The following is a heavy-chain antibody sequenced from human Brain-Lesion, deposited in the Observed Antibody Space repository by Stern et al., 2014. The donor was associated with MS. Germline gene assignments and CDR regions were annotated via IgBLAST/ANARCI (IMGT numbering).Heavy chain of an antibody. Sequence: QVTLKESGPVLVKPTETLTLTCSVSGFSLSNAAMGVSWIRQPPGKALECLAHIFSTGETAYSTFPTSRLTTPKDTSRSQVVLTMTNMDPVDTATYYCARMREYCSGGICFAGYYDSWGQGTLVTVSS. CDR3: ARMREYCSGGICFAGYYDS. CDR2: IFSTGET. CDR1: GFSLSNAAMG. D-gene: IGHD2-15*01. V-gene: IGHV2-26*01. J-gene: IGHJ4*02.